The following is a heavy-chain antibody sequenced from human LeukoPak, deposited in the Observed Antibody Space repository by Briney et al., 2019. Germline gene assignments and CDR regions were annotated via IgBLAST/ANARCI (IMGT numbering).Heavy chain of an antibody. D-gene: IGHD3-22*01. CDR1: GFTFRSYG. CDR3: ATYYYDSGGFHFHH. J-gene: IGHJ1*01. CDR2: ISSNGGRT. Sequence: PGRSLRLSCAASGFTFRSYGMHWVRQAPGKGLEYVSAISSNGGRTYYANSVKGRFTISRDHSRNTLYLQMGSLRAEDMAVYYCATYYYDSGGFHFHHWGQGTLVTVSS. V-gene: IGHV3-64*01.